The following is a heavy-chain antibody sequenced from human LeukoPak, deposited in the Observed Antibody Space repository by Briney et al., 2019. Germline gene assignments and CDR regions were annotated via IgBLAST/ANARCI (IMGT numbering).Heavy chain of an antibody. CDR3: ARAPGPSRTSGAPGD. CDR2: ISGSGAST. J-gene: IGHJ4*02. CDR1: GFTFSSNA. D-gene: IGHD2-8*01. Sequence: GGSLRLSCADSGFTFSSNAMSWVRQAPGKGLEWVSGISGSGASTYYADSVKGRFTISRDNSKNTLYPQMNSLRAEDTAVYYCARAPGPSRTSGAPGDWGQGTLLTVSS. V-gene: IGHV3-23*01.